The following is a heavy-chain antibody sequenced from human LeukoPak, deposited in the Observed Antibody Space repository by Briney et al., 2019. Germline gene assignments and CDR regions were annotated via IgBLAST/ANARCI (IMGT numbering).Heavy chain of an antibody. J-gene: IGHJ4*02. CDR2: ISAYNGNT. Sequence: GASVKVSCKASGYSFTSYGISWVRQAPGQGLEWMGWISAYNGNTNYAQKLQGRVTMTTDTSTSTAYMELRSLRSDDTAVYYCARDWAYYGGNFRGQIDYWGQGTLVTVSP. V-gene: IGHV1-18*01. D-gene: IGHD2-21*02. CDR3: ARDWAYYGGNFRGQIDY. CDR1: GYSFTSYG.